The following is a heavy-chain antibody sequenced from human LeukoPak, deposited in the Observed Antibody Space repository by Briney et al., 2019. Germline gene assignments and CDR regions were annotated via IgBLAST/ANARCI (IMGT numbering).Heavy chain of an antibody. CDR3: ARGTGDWGSSDY. Sequence: SVKVSCKASGGTFSSYAISWVRQAPGQGLEWMGRIIPILGIANYAQKFQGRVTITADKSTSTAYMELSSLRSEDTAVYYCARGTGDWGSSDYWGQGTLVTVSS. D-gene: IGHD2-21*02. CDR2: IIPILGIA. V-gene: IGHV1-69*04. CDR1: GGTFSSYA. J-gene: IGHJ4*02.